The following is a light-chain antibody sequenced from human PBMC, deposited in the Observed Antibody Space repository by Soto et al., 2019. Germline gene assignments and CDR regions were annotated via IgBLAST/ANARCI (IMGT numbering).Light chain of an antibody. CDR1: QSVSSSY. J-gene: IGKJ2*01. V-gene: IGKV3-20*01. CDR3: QQYGSSHMYT. CDR2: GAS. Sequence: EIVLTQSPGTLSLSPGERATLSCRASQSVSSSYLAWYQQKPGQAPRLLIYGASSRAASIPDRFSGSGSGTDFTLTIIRLEPEDFAVYYCQQYGSSHMYTFGQGTKLEIK.